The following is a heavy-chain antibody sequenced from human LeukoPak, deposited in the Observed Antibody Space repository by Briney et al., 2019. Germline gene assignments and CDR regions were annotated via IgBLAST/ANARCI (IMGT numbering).Heavy chain of an antibody. CDR3: ARAGDSGNLA. CDR1: GYTFTGHY. J-gene: IGHJ5*02. D-gene: IGHD1-26*01. CDR2: IEPNSGGT. Sequence: RASVKVSCKASGYTFTGHYMHWIRQAPGQGLEWMGWIEPNSGGTHFAQKFQGRLTISRGTSISTAYMELSRLRSDDTAVYYCARAGDSGNLAWGQGTLVTVSS. V-gene: IGHV1-2*02.